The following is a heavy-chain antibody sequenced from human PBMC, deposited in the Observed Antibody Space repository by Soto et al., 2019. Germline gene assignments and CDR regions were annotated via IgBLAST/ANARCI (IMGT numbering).Heavy chain of an antibody. D-gene: IGHD6-6*01. CDR2: INPSGGIT. CDR3: AIGGPRQLVIYGMDV. V-gene: IGHV1-46*01. J-gene: IGHJ6*02. Sequence: ASVKVSCKASGYTFSSYYMHWVRQAPGQGLEWMGIINPSGGITNYAQKFQGRVTMTRDTSTRTAYMELSSLRSEDTAVYYCAIGGPRQLVIYGMDVWGQGTTVTVSS. CDR1: GYTFSSYY.